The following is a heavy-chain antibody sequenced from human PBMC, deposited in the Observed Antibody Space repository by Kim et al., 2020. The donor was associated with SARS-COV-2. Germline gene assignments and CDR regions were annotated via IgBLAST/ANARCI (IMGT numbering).Heavy chain of an antibody. CDR1: GGSISSYY. Sequence: SETLSLTCTVSGGSISSYYCSWIRQPPGQGLEWNWYIYNSWSTNYNPSLKSRVTISVDTSKNQFSLKLRSVTAADTAVYYCARSGGITILGVIMGGHWSFEPWGPGTPVTVSS. V-gene: IGHV4-59*01. D-gene: IGHD3-3*01. CDR3: ARSGGITILGVIMGGHWSFEP. CDR2: IYNSWST. J-gene: IGHJ2*01.